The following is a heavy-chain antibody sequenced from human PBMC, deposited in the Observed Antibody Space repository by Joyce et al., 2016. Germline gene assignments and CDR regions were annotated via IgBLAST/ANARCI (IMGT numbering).Heavy chain of an antibody. D-gene: IGHD6-25*01. CDR2: LSNDEINK. J-gene: IGHJ4*02. CDR1: GLTLSNYG. V-gene: IGHV3-30*18. CDR3: AKILTATYSSGWFLDY. Sequence: QVQLVASGGGVVQPGRSLRLSCAASGLTLSNYGVHWVRQAPGKGMAWGAVLSNDEINKYYADSVKCRFTISRDNSNNAVFLEMNSLRTEETAVYYCAKILTATYSSGWFLDYWGQGALVTVSS.